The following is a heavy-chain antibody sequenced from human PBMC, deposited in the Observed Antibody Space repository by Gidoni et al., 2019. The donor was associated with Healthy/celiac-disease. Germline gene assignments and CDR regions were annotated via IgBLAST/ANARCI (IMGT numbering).Heavy chain of an antibody. CDR3: ARGNTAAGFEYFQH. Sequence: QVQLQESGPGLVKPSQTLSLTCTVSGGSISSGGYYWSWIRQHPGKGLEWIGYIYYSGSTYYNPSLKSRVTISVDTSKNQFSLKLSSVTAADTAVYYCARGNTAAGFEYFQHWGQGTLVTVSS. CDR1: GGSISSGGYY. J-gene: IGHJ1*01. CDR2: IYYSGST. D-gene: IGHD6-13*01. V-gene: IGHV4-31*03.